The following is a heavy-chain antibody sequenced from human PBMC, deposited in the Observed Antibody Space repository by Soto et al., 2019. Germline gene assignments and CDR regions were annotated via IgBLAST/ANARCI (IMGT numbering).Heavy chain of an antibody. CDR3: ASCTGMQQLPNWFDP. J-gene: IGHJ5*02. V-gene: IGHV4-31*03. D-gene: IGHD6-13*01. Sequence: SETLSLTCTVSGGSISSGGYYWSWIRQHPGKGLEWIGYIYYSGSTYYNPSLKSRVTISVDTSKNQFSLKLSSVTAADTAVYYCASCTGMQQLPNWFDPWGQGTLVTVSS. CDR1: GGSISSGGYY. CDR2: IYYSGST.